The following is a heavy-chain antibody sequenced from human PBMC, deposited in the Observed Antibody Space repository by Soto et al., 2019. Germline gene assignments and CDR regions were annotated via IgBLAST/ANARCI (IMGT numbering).Heavy chain of an antibody. J-gene: IGHJ5*02. CDR2: ISWNSGSI. Sequence: PGGSLRLSCAASGFNFDDYAMHWVRQAPGKGLEWVSGISWNSGSIGYADSVKGRFTISRDNAKNSLYLQMNSLRAEDTALYYCAKGVGWLAKNWFDPWGQGTLVTVSS. CDR3: AKGVGWLAKNWFDP. D-gene: IGHD6-19*01. CDR1: GFNFDDYA. V-gene: IGHV3-9*01.